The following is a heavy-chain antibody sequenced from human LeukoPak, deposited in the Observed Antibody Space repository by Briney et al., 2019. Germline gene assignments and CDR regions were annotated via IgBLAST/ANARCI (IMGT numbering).Heavy chain of an antibody. J-gene: IGHJ4*02. V-gene: IGHV1-18*01. CDR3: ARDSVITFGGVIPSTHRYFDY. Sequence: ASVKVSCKASGYTFTSYGISWVRQAPGQGLEWMGWISAYNGNTNYAQKLQGRVTMTTDTSTSTAYMELRSLRSDDTAVYYCARDSVITFGGVIPSTHRYFDYWGQGTLVTVSS. CDR2: ISAYNGNT. CDR1: GYTFTSYG. D-gene: IGHD3-16*02.